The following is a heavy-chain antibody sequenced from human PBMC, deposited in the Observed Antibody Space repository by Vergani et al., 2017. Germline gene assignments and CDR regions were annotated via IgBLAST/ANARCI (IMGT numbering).Heavy chain of an antibody. J-gene: IGHJ6*03. CDR3: ARFSRPYYDFWSGYYVTDYYYMDV. CDR1: GFSFSTYS. Sequence: EVQLQESGGGLVKPGGSLRVSCAASGFSFSTYSINWVRQAPGKGLEWVSSISGRSNYIYYADSLKGRFTISRDNSKNSVYLQMNSLRAEDTAIYYCARFSRPYYDFWSGYYVTDYYYMDVWGKGTTVTVSS. CDR2: ISGRSNYI. D-gene: IGHD3-3*01. V-gene: IGHV3-21*06.